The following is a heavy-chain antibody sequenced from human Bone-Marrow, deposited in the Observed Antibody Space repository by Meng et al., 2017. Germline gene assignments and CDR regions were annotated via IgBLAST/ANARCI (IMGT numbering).Heavy chain of an antibody. CDR3: AKRKAAAGSVLPFDC. D-gene: IGHD6-13*01. CDR1: GFTFSSYA. V-gene: IGHV3-23*01. J-gene: IGHJ4*02. CDR2: ISGSGGST. Sequence: GESLKISCAASGFTFSSYAMSWVRQAPGKGLEWVSAISGSGGSTYYADSVKGRFTISRDNSKNTLYLQMNSLRAEDTAVYYCAKRKAAAGSVLPFDCWGQGTLVTVSS.